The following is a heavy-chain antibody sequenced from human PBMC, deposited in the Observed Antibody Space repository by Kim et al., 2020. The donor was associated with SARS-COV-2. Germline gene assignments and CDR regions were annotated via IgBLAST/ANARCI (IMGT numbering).Heavy chain of an antibody. D-gene: IGHD3-16*01. Sequence: ASVKVSCKASGYSFSSFYINWVRQIPGQGLEWMGIINPRGGTSRTAQRFQGRITMTRDASTTTVHLELSRIRSDDTAVYYCARGGDPREVGAGTDPFDIW. CDR2: INPRGGTS. CDR1: GYSFSSFY. CDR3: ARGGDPREVGAGTDPFDI. J-gene: IGHJ3*02. V-gene: IGHV1-46*01.